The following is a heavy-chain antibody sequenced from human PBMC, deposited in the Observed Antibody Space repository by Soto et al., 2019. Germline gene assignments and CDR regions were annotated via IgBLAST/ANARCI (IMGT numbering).Heavy chain of an antibody. CDR1: GVSISSGDYY. Sequence: SETLSLTCTVSGVSISSGDYYWTWIRQPPGKGLEWIGYIYYSGSTYYNPSLKSRVTISVDTSKNQFSLKLSSVTAADSAVYSCARGRPDPYYYDTSGHYYVAWGKGPLVTVSS. CDR3: ARGRPDPYYYDTSGHYYVA. D-gene: IGHD3-22*01. V-gene: IGHV4-30-4*01. CDR2: IYYSGST. J-gene: IGHJ5*02.